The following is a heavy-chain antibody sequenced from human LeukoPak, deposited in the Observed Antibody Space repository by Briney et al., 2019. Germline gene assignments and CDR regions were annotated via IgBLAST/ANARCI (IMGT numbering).Heavy chain of an antibody. CDR2: IKSKTDGDTT. V-gene: IGHV3-15*01. CDR3: AKTPVAFDI. J-gene: IGHJ3*02. CDR1: GFTFNNAW. Sequence: GGSLRLSCAASGFTFNNAWMSWVRQAPGKGLEWVGRIKSKTDGDTTDYAAPVKGRFTISRDDSKNTLYLQMNSLRAEDTAVYYCAKTPVAFDIWGQGTMVTVSS.